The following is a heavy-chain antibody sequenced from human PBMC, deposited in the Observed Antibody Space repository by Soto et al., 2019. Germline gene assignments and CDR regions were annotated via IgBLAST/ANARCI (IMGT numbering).Heavy chain of an antibody. D-gene: IGHD1-26*01. V-gene: IGHV4-59*01. CDR1: GASINNYY. J-gene: IGHJ4*02. Sequence: SETLSLTCTVSGASINNYYWSWIRQPPGKGLEWIGYIDYNGGTKYNPSLKSRVTIPVDTSKNQFSLKLSSVTAADTAVYYCARGGRMGRFDYWGQGTLVTVSS. CDR3: ARGGRMGRFDY. CDR2: IDYNGGT.